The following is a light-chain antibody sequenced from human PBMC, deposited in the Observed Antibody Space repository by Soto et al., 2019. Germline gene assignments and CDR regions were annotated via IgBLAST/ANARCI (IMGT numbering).Light chain of an antibody. CDR3: QQYNNYPLT. CDR2: DAS. J-gene: IGKJ1*01. CDR1: QCISRW. V-gene: IGKV1-5*01. Sequence: DIQMTQSPSTLSASVGDRVTITCRASQCISRWLAWYQQKPGQAPKLLIYDASSLESGVPSRFSGSGSGTEFTITISSLQPDDFATYYCQQYNNYPLTFGQGTKVEIK.